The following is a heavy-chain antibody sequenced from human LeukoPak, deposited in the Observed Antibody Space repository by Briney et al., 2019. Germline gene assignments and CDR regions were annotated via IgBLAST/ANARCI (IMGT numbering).Heavy chain of an antibody. D-gene: IGHD6-19*01. J-gene: IGHJ6*03. CDR1: GVSFSGYY. V-gene: IGHV4-34*01. CDR3: ATLPSRLVRYYYYMNV. CDR2: INPSGST. Sequence: SETLSLTCAVYGVSFSGYYWSWIRQPPGKGLEWIGEINPSGSTNYNPSLKSRVTISVDTSKNQFSLKLSSVIAADTAVYYCATLPSRLVRYYYYMNVWGKGDTVTVSS.